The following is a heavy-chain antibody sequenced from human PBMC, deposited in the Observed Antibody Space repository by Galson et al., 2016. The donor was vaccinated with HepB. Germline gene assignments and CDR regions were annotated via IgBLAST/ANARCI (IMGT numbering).Heavy chain of an antibody. J-gene: IGHJ3*02. CDR1: GFTLKNYA. CDR2: ISNDGSKK. D-gene: IGHD5-18*01. CDR3: ARDLFEAWIQPPWVAFDI. Sequence: SLRLSCAASGFTLKNYAMYWVRQAPGKGLEWVAVISNDGSKKYYVDSLKGRFNISRDNSNNTLYLQVNSLRAEDTAVYFCARDLFEAWIQPPWVAFDIWGQGTMVTVSS. V-gene: IGHV3-33*07.